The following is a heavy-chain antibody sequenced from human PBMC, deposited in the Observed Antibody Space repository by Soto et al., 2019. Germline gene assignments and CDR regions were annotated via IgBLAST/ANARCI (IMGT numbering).Heavy chain of an antibody. V-gene: IGHV1-3*01. J-gene: IGHJ3*02. D-gene: IGHD1-26*01. CDR2: INAGNGNT. CDR1: GYTFTSYA. CDR3: ARDPTLVGATWGAPDAFDI. Sequence: RASVKVSCKASGYTFTSYAMHWVRQAPGQRLEWMGWINAGNGNTKYSQEFQGRVTITRDTSASTAYMELSSLRSEDTAVYYCARDPTLVGATWGAPDAFDIWGQGTMVTASS.